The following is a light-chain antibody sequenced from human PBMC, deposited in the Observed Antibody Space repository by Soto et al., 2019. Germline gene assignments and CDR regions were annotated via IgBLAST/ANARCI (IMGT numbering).Light chain of an antibody. Sequence: PATLLLPQGESLTLSCRVGLSVSRTMSGWQQRRGQAPRRLLYRSSFRGTNVTDRLTGRGSGAEFTLTISGRQYSDFAVYYYRQYDKSSPLTFGQGTKVDIK. CDR2: RSS. CDR1: LSVSRT. J-gene: IGKJ1*01. V-gene: IGKV3-15*01. CDR3: RQYDKSSPLT.